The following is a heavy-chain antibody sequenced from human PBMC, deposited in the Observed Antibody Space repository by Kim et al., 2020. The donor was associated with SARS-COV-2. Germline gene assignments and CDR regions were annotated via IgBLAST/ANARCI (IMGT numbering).Heavy chain of an antibody. V-gene: IGHV4-31*03. J-gene: IGHJ3*02. CDR2: IYYSGST. CDR1: GGSISSGGYY. CDR3: ARGITMTRPTNAFDI. Sequence: SETLSLTCTVSGGSISSGGYYWSWIRQHPGKGLEWIGYIYYSGSTYYNPSLKSRVTISVDTSKNQFSLKLSSVTAADTAVYYCARGITMTRPTNAFDIWGQGTMVTVSS. D-gene: IGHD3-22*01.